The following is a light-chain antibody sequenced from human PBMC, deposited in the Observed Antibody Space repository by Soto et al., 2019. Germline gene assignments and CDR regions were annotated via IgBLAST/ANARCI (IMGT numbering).Light chain of an antibody. J-gene: IGKJ2*01. Sequence: EIVLSQSPATLSLSAGERATLSCRASQSVSSYLAWYQQKPGQAPRLLIYDASNRATGIPARFSGSGSGTDFTLTISSLEPEDSAVYFCQQYASSPYTFGQGTKVDIK. CDR3: QQYASSPYT. CDR2: DAS. CDR1: QSVSSY. V-gene: IGKV3-11*01.